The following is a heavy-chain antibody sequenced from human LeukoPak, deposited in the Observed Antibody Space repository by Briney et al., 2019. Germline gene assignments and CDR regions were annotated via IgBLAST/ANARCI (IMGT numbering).Heavy chain of an antibody. D-gene: IGHD6-19*01. CDR1: GGSFSGYY. J-gene: IGHJ4*02. V-gene: IGHV4-34*01. CDR3: ARGKVVAGTPGQNSWDY. Sequence: SETLSLTCAVYGGSFSGYYWSWIRQPPGKGLEWIGEINHSGSTNYNPSLKSRVTMSVDTSKNQFSLKLSSVTAADTAVYYCARGKVVAGTPGQNSWDYWGQGTLVTVSS. CDR2: INHSGST.